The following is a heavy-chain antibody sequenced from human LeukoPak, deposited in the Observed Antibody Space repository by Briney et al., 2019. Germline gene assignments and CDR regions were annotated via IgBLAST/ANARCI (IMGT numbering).Heavy chain of an antibody. CDR2: ISAYNGNT. J-gene: IGHJ6*03. CDR1: GYTFTSYG. D-gene: IGHD3-10*02. V-gene: IGHV1-18*01. Sequence: ASVKFSCKASGYTFTSYGISWVRQAPGQGLEWMGWISAYNGNTNYAQKFQGRVTITTDESTSTAYMELSSLRSEDTAAYYCVSCSGRPIGYYYYYMDVWGKGTTVTVSS. CDR3: VSCSGRPIGYYYYYMDV.